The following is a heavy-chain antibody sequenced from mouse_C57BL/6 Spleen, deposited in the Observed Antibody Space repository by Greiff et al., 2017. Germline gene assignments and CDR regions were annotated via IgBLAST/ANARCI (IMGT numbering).Heavy chain of an antibody. V-gene: IGHV5-17*01. CDR3: ARRNYGGYYAMDY. CDR2: ISSGSSTI. Sequence: EVQLQQSGGGLVKPGGSLKLSCAASGFTFSDYGMHWVRQAPEKGLEWVAYISSGSSTIYYADTVKGRFTISRDNANNTLFLQMTSLRSEDTAMYYCARRNYGGYYAMDYWGQGTSVTVSS. CDR1: GFTFSDYG. D-gene: IGHD1-1*01. J-gene: IGHJ4*01.